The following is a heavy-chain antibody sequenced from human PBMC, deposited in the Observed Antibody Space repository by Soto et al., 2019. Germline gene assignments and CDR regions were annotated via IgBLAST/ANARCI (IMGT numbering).Heavy chain of an antibody. CDR1: GFTFSSYA. CDR2: ISGSGGST. Sequence: EVQLLESGGGLVQPGGSLRLSCAASGFTFSSYAMSWVRQAPGKGLEWVSAISGSGGSTYYADSVKGRFTISRDNSKNTLYLQMNSLRAEDTAVYYCAKDLRGGYCSSTSCSPPNDYWGQGTLVTVSS. J-gene: IGHJ4*02. D-gene: IGHD2-2*01. CDR3: AKDLRGGYCSSTSCSPPNDY. V-gene: IGHV3-23*01.